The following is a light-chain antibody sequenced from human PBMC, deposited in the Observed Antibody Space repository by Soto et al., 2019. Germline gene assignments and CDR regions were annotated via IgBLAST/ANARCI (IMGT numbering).Light chain of an antibody. CDR1: TGDFGDYNY. CDR2: GVT. CDR3: NSYTNTNTLPV. Sequence: QSALTQPASVSGSPGQSITSSCTGATGDFGDYNYVSWYQQHPGKAPQLLIYGVTNRPSGVSNRFSGSKSGNTASLTISGLQADDEAEYYCNSYTNTNTLPVFGTGTKLTVL. V-gene: IGLV2-14*03. J-gene: IGLJ1*01.